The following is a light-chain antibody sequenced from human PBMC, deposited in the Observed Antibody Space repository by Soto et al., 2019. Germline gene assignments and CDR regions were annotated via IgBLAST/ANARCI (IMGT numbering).Light chain of an antibody. CDR3: QQYSSYSWT. J-gene: IGKJ1*01. CDR1: QSISSW. Sequence: DIQMTQSPSTLSASVGDRVTITCRASQSISSWLAWYQQKPGKAPKLLIYKASSLESGVPSRFSGSGSGTEFTLTISSLQPDDFATYYCQQYSSYSWTFGQGTQVEI. CDR2: KAS. V-gene: IGKV1-5*03.